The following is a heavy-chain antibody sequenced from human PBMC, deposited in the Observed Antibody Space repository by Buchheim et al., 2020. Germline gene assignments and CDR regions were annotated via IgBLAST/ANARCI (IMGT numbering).Heavy chain of an antibody. D-gene: IGHD5-12*01. J-gene: IGHJ4*02. CDR1: GFIFSSYW. CDR2: INTDGSSA. V-gene: IGHV3-74*01. Sequence: EVLLVESGGALVQPGGSLRLSCAASGFIFSSYWMHWVRQAPGKGLEWVSRINTDGSSANYADAVKGRFTISSDNGKNTVSLQMNSLRGEDTGVYYCAGAGSFGGYGTYWGQGT. CDR3: AGAGSFGGYGTY.